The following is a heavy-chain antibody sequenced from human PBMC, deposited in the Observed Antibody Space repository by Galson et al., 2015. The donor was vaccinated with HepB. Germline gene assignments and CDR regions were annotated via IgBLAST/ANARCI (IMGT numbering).Heavy chain of an antibody. CDR1: GFTFSKTW. Sequence: SLRLSCAVSGFTFSKTWMSWVRQAPGKGLEWVGRVKSVADGGTTDYAAPVTARFTISRDDSNNTVYLQMNSLKTEDTAIYYCTTVWGILWGQGTLVTVSS. CDR2: VKSVADGGTT. J-gene: IGHJ4*02. D-gene: IGHD6-13*01. V-gene: IGHV3-15*01. CDR3: TTVWGIL.